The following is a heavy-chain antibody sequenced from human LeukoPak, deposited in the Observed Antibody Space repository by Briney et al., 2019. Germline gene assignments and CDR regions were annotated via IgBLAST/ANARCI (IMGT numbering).Heavy chain of an antibody. J-gene: IGHJ4*02. CDR3: ARLSVGATRGLSSFDY. D-gene: IGHD1-26*01. V-gene: IGHV4-31*03. Sequence: PSETLSLTCTVSGGSISSGGYCWSWIRQHPGKGLEWIGYIYYSGSTYYNPSLKSRVTISVDKSKNQFSLKLSSVTAADTAVYYCARLSVGATRGLSSFDYWGQGTLVTVSS. CDR2: IYYSGST. CDR1: GGSISSGGYC.